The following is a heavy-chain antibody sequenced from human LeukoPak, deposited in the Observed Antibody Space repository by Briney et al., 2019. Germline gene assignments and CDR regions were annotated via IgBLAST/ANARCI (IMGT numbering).Heavy chain of an antibody. V-gene: IGHV3-48*01. CDR2: ISSSSSTI. D-gene: IGHD2-8*01. Sequence: GGSLRLSCAASGFTFSSYSMNWVRQAPGKGLEWVSHISSSSSTIYYADSVKGRFTISRDNAKNSLYLEMNSLRVDDTAIYYCAKGGYFTFFDNWGQGTLVTVSS. CDR1: GFTFSSYS. CDR3: AKGGYFTFFDN. J-gene: IGHJ4*02.